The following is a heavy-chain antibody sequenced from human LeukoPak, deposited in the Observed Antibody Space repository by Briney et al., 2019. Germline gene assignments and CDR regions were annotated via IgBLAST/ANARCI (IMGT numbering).Heavy chain of an antibody. J-gene: IGHJ4*02. CDR2: IHYSGSA. Sequence: SSETLSLTCAVYGGSFSGYYWSWIRQSPGKRLEWIAEIHYSGSASYNPSLKSRVTISGDPSKNQVSLRVTSVTAADTAEYYCARGILSGYYFDSWGQGSLVTVSS. V-gene: IGHV4-34*01. CDR3: ARGILSGYYFDS. D-gene: IGHD2-15*01. CDR1: GGSFSGYY.